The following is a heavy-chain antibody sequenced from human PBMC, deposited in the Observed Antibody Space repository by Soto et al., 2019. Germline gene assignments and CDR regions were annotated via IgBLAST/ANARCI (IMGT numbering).Heavy chain of an antibody. Sequence: SETLSLTCTVPGGSISSGDYYWSWIRQPPGKGLGWIGYIYYSGSTYYNPSLKSRVTISVDTSKNQFSLKLSSVTAADTAVYYCARSIGGYCSSTSCYIRKYDDYWGQGTLVTVSS. CDR3: ARSIGGYCSSTSCYIRKYDDY. J-gene: IGHJ4*02. CDR1: GGSISSGDYY. D-gene: IGHD2-2*02. CDR2: IYYSGST. V-gene: IGHV4-30-4*01.